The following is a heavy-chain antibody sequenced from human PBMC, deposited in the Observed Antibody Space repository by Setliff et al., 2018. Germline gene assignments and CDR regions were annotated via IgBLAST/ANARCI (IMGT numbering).Heavy chain of an antibody. CDR3: ARASPTGTFFRVLVISWWDP. CDR2: FHTGGST. V-gene: IGHV4-61*09. J-gene: IGHJ5*02. D-gene: IGHD3-3*01. CDR1: GDSISSGSYY. Sequence: PSETLSLTCTVSGDSISSGSYYWTWIRQPAGKGLEWIGHFHTGGSTNYNRSLRSRVSISVDTSKNQFSLKLSSVTAADTATYYCARASPTGTFFRVLVISWWDPWGQGSLVTVSS.